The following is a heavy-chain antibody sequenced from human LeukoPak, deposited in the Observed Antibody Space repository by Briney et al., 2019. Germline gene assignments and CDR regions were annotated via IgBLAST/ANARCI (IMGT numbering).Heavy chain of an antibody. V-gene: IGHV3-30*02. Sequence: GGSLRLSCAASGFTFSSYGMHWVRQAPGKGLEWVAFIRYDGSNKYYADSVKGRFTISRDNSKNTLYLQMNSLRAEDAAVYYCAKAPVTTCSGAYCYPFDYWGQGTLVTVSS. CDR2: IRYDGSNK. CDR1: GFTFSSYG. J-gene: IGHJ4*02. D-gene: IGHD2-15*01. CDR3: AKAPVTTCSGAYCYPFDY.